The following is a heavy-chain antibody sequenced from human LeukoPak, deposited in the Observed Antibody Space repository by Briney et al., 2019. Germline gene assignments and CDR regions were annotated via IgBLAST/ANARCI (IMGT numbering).Heavy chain of an antibody. Sequence: SETLSLTCAVYGGSFSGYYWSWIRQPPGKGLEWIGEINHSGSTNYNPSLKSRVTISVDTSKNQFSLRLSSVTAADTAVYYCGRVRNSGQKLWGNGFDPWGKGTRVTVSS. CDR3: GRVRNSGQKLWGNGFDP. J-gene: IGHJ5*02. D-gene: IGHD3-16*01. CDR2: INHSGST. CDR1: GGSFSGYY. V-gene: IGHV4-34*01.